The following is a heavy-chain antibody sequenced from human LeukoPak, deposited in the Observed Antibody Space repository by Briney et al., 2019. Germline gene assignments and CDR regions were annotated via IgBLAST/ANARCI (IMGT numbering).Heavy chain of an antibody. D-gene: IGHD6-19*01. V-gene: IGHV3-23*01. CDR1: GFTFSSYG. CDR2: ISGSGGST. Sequence: GGSLRLSCAASGFTFSSYGMSWVRQAPGKGLEWVSAISGSGGSTYYADSVKGRFTISRDNSKNTLYLQMNSLRAEDTAVYYCASGPVAGTGYWGQGTLVTVSS. CDR3: ASGPVAGTGY. J-gene: IGHJ4*02.